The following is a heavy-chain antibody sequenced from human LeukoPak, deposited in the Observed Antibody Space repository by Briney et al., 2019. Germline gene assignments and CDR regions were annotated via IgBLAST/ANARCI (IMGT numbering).Heavy chain of an antibody. Sequence: PSETLSLTCTVSGGSVSSGTYYWTWIRQPPGKGLEWIAYISYNENTNYNPSLKSQLTISLDTSKNQFSLRLSSVTAADTAVYYCAREASLVRGIFITRYGLDVWGKGTTVTVSS. CDR3: AREASLVRGIFITRYGLDV. J-gene: IGHJ6*04. V-gene: IGHV4-61*01. CDR1: GGSVSSGTYY. CDR2: ISYNENT. D-gene: IGHD3-10*01.